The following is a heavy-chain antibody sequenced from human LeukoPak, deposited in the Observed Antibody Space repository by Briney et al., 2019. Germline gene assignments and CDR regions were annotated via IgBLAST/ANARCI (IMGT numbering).Heavy chain of an antibody. CDR1: GFTFADHA. D-gene: IGHD1-1*01. Sequence: GGSLRLSCVASGFTFADHAVHWVRRAPGQGLEWVTGINWNNDGIVYAASVKGRFTVSRDNAKNTLYLQMNGLRPEDTAFYYCARDDYNTLGYNFHHWGQGTLVTVSS. J-gene: IGHJ1*01. CDR3: ARDDYNTLGYNFHH. V-gene: IGHV3-9*01. CDR2: INWNNDGI.